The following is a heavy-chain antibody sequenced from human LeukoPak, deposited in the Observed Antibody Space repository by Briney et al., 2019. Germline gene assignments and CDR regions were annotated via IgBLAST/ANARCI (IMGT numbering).Heavy chain of an antibody. Sequence: ASVKVSCKTSGYTFTNFAIHWVRQAPGQRLEWMGWINAGNGNTKYSQNLQGRVTIAGDTSASTAYMELTSLRSEDTAVYYCARGLLWFGELSTLGYWGQGTLVTVS. J-gene: IGHJ4*02. CDR1: GYTFTNFA. V-gene: IGHV1-3*01. D-gene: IGHD3-10*01. CDR2: INAGNGNT. CDR3: ARGLLWFGELSTLGY.